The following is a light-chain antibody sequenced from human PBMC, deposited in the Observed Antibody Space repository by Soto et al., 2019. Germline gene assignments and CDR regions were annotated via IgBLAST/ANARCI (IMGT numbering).Light chain of an antibody. CDR3: QQRSNWPPT. J-gene: IGKJ5*01. V-gene: IGKV3-11*01. CDR1: QSVSSY. CDR2: DAS. Sequence: EIVLTQSPATLSLSPGERATLSCRASQSVSSYSAWYQQKPAQAPRLLIYDASNRATGIPARFSGSGSGTDFTLTISSLEPEDFAVYYCQQRSNWPPTFGQGTRLEIK.